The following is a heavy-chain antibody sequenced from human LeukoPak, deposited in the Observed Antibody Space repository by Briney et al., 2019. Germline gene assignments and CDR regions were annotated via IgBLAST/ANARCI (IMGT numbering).Heavy chain of an antibody. J-gene: IGHJ3*02. CDR3: ARAGGVLRFLEWFSEAFDI. CDR2: INPSGGST. D-gene: IGHD3-3*01. CDR1: GYTFTIYY. Sequence: ASVKVSCKASGYTFTIYYMHWVRQAPGQGLEWMGIINPSGGSTSYAQKFQGRVTMTRDTSTSTVYMELSSLRSEDTAVYYCARAGGVLRFLEWFSEAFDIWGQGTMVTVSS. V-gene: IGHV1-46*01.